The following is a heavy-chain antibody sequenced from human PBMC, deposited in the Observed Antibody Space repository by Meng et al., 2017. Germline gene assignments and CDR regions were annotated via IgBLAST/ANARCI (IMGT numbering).Heavy chain of an antibody. J-gene: IGHJ4*02. CDR2: VGGSGGST. D-gene: IGHD1-26*01. V-gene: IGHV3-23*01. CDR1: GFTFSYSG. Sequence: ESLKISCVGDGFTFSYSGMSWVRQAPGKGLEWVSTVGGSGGSTFYADGVKGRFTISRDNSNITVYLQMNDLSAVDTALYYCAQIETIGRTYYSFDFWGQGALVTVSS. CDR3: AQIETIGRTYYSFDF.